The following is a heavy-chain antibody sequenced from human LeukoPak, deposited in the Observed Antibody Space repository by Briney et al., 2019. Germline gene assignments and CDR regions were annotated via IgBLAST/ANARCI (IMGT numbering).Heavy chain of an antibody. CDR2: ISYDGSNK. Sequence: GGSLRLSCAASGFTFSSYGMHWVRQAPGKGLEWVAVISYDGSNKYYADSVKGRLTISSDNAKNSVYLQMNSLRAEDTAIYYCARTGKFDSWGQGTLVTVSA. J-gene: IGHJ5*01. V-gene: IGHV3-30*03. CDR3: ARTGKFDS. CDR1: GFTFSSYG.